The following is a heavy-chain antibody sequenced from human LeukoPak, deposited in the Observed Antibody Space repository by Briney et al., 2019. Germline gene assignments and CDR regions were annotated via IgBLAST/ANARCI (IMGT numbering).Heavy chain of an antibody. CDR1: GFTVSSNY. CDR3: ARAGSSSWYMVYYMDV. J-gene: IGHJ6*03. D-gene: IGHD6-13*01. CDR2: IYSGGST. V-gene: IGHV3-66*01. Sequence: GGSLRLSCAASGFTVSSNYMSWVRQAPGKGLEWVSVIYSGGSTYYADSVKGRFTISRDNAKNTLYLQMNSLRAEDTAVYYCARAGSSSWYMVYYMDVWGKGTTVTISS.